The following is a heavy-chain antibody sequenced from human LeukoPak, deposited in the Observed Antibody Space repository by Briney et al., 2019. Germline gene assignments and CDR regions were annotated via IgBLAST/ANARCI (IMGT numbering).Heavy chain of an antibody. J-gene: IGHJ4*02. V-gene: IGHV3-7*01. Sequence: PGGSLRLSCTASGFTFGTYWMSWVRHPPGKGLEWVAKTNQDGTEKYYVDSVKGRFTISRDNAKNSLYLQMNSLRAEDTAVYYCARDKRELVLWGQGTLVTVSS. CDR2: TNQDGTEK. D-gene: IGHD1-26*01. CDR1: GFTFGTYW. CDR3: ARDKRELVL.